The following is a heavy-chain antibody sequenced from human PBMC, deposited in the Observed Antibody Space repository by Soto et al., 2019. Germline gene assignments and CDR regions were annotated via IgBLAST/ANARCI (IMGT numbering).Heavy chain of an antibody. D-gene: IGHD3-16*01. Sequence: EVQLVESGGGLVQPGGSLRLSCAVSAVTWMHWVRPPPGKGPVWVARINGDGSATGYADSVRGRFTISRDNAKNTLYLQMNSLRAEDSGVYYFVRCYGDPTGWGQGTLVTVSS. CDR1: AVTW. J-gene: IGHJ4*02. V-gene: IGHV3-74*01. CDR2: INGDGSAT. CDR3: VRCYGDPTG.